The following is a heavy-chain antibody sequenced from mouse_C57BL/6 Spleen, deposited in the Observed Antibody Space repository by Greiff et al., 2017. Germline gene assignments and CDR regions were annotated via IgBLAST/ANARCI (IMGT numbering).Heavy chain of an antibody. CDR3: AREGNYWFDY. CDR1: GFTFSDYY. Sequence: EVKLVESEEGLVQPGSSMKLSCTASGFTFSDYYMAWVRQVPEKGLEWVANINYDGSSTYYLDSLESRFIISRDNAKNILYLQMSSLKSEDTATYCCAREGNYWFDYWGQGTTLTVSS. J-gene: IGHJ2*01. V-gene: IGHV5-16*01. CDR2: INYDGSST. D-gene: IGHD2-1*01.